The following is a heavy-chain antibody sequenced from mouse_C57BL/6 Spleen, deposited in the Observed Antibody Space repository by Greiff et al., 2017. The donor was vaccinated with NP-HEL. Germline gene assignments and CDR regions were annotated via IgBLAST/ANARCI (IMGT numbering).Heavy chain of an antibody. CDR3: ARDGHYYGSSLYYAMDY. Sequence: EVKVVESGGGLVQSGRSLRLSCATSGFTFSDFYMEWVRQAPGKGLEWIAASRNKANDYTTEYSASVKGRFIVSRDTSQSILYLQMNALRAEDTAIYYCARDGHYYGSSLYYAMDYWGQGTSVTVSS. CDR1: GFTFSDFY. J-gene: IGHJ4*01. CDR2: SRNKANDYTT. D-gene: IGHD1-1*01. V-gene: IGHV7-1*01.